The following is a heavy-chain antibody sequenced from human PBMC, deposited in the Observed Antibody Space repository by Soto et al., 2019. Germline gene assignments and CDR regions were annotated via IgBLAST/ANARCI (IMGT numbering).Heavy chain of an antibody. CDR3: ANAIGAPYAPFDS. D-gene: IGHD2-2*01. V-gene: IGHV3-23*01. CDR1: GFSFNTYA. Sequence: GGSLRLSCEASGFSFNTYAMSWVRQAPGKGLEWVSTISDSSRRTYYAGSVKGRFTISRDNSQSTVFLEMNNLRAEDTALYYCANAIGAPYAPFDSWGPGTLVTVSS. J-gene: IGHJ4*02. CDR2: ISDSSRRT.